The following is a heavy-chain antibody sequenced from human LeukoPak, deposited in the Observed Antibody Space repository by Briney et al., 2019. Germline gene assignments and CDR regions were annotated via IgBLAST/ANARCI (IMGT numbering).Heavy chain of an antibody. D-gene: IGHD3-22*01. CDR2: INPSGGST. Sequence: ASVKVSCKASGYTFTSYYMHWVRQAPGQGLEWMGIINPSGGSTSYAQKFQGRVTMTRDTSTSTVYMELSSLRSEDTAVYYCARDGTYYYDSSGYPFGPWGQGTLVTVSS. CDR1: GYTFTSYY. J-gene: IGHJ5*02. CDR3: ARDGTYYYDSSGYPFGP. V-gene: IGHV1-46*03.